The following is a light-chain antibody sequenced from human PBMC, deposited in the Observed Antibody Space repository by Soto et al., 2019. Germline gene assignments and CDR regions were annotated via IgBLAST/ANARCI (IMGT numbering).Light chain of an antibody. J-gene: IGKJ1*01. CDR1: QSISTS. CDR2: GAS. CDR3: QESYSFLWGT. Sequence: DIQMTQSPSSLSAPVGDRVTITCRTSQSISTSLNWYQQKAGKAPKLLIYGASTLQSGVPLRFSGSGSGTDFTLTISSLQREDFATYYCQESYSFLWGTCGQGTKVDIK. V-gene: IGKV1-39*01.